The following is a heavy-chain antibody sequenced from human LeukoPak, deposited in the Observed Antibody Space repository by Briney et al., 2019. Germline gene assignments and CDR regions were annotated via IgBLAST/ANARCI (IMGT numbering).Heavy chain of an antibody. J-gene: IGHJ3*02. CDR1: GFTFSNYW. V-gene: IGHV3-7*01. Sequence: GGSLRLSCAASGFTFSNYWMTWVRQAPGKGLEWVANIRQDESEKYYVDSVRGRFTISRDNAKNSLYLQMNSLRAEDTAVYYCARPTVTTGVDAFDIWGQGTMVTVSS. CDR2: IRQDESEK. D-gene: IGHD4-11*01. CDR3: ARPTVTTGVDAFDI.